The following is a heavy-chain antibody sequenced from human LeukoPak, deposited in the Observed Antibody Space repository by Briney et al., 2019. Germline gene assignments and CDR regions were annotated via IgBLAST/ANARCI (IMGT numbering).Heavy chain of an antibody. CDR3: ARENDRYGRIDY. CDR1: GGSLSSYY. CDR2: VSYSGST. J-gene: IGHJ4*02. D-gene: IGHD5-18*01. Sequence: SETLSLTCIVSGGSLSSYYWSWARQPPGKGLVWIGYVSYSGSTDYNPSLKSRVTISIDTSKNQFSLRLSSVTAADTAVYYCARENDRYGRIDYWGQGTLVTVSS. V-gene: IGHV4-59*01.